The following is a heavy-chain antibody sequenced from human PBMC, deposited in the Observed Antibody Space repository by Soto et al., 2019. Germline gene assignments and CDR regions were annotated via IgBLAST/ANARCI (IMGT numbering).Heavy chain of an antibody. D-gene: IGHD3-22*01. V-gene: IGHV1-69*12. CDR2: TIPMFGTT. J-gene: IGHJ6*02. CDR3: TRCGIRYHSIGYYLGIDGMDV. Sequence: QVQLVQSGAEVKKPESSVRVSCKASGGTFNSYAITWVRQAPGRGLEWMGGTIPMFGTTNYAEKFQGRVTISADESTNTAYMELSSLRSEDMAVYYCTRCGIRYHSIGYYLGIDGMDVWGQGTTVIVSS. CDR1: GGTFNSYA.